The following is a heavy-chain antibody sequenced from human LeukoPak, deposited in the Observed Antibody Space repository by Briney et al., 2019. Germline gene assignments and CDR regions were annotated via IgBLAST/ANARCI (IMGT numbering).Heavy chain of an antibody. CDR1: GFTFDDYA. J-gene: IGHJ4*02. V-gene: IGHV3-9*01. CDR2: ISWNSGSI. Sequence: GRSLRLSCAASGFTFDDYAMHWVRQAPGKGLEWVSGISWNSGSIGYADSVKGRFTISRDNAKNSLYLQMNSLRAEDTALYYCAKAYSSSWCGAPFFDYWGQGTLVTVSS. CDR3: AKAYSSSWCGAPFFDY. D-gene: IGHD6-13*01.